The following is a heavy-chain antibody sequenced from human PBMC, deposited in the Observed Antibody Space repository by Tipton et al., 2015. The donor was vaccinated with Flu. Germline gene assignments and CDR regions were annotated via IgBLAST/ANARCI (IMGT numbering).Heavy chain of an antibody. CDR2: IDNEGTHT. V-gene: IGHV3-21*01. Sequence: SLRLSCAASGFTFNNYHMKWVRQTPGKGLEWVSSIDNEGTHTFYADSSKCRFTISRDNAKNSLFLQMSSLRVEDTALYYCARGGALDVWGQGTLVTVSS. CDR1: GFTFNNYH. CDR3: ARGGALDV. J-gene: IGHJ3*01.